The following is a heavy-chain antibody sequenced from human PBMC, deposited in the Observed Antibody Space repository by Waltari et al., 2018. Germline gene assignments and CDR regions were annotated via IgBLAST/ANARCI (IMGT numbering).Heavy chain of an antibody. Sequence: QVQLVQSGAEVKKPGSSVKVSCKASGGTFRSYTISWVRQAPGQGLEWRGRISPILGIANYAQKFQGRVTITADKATSTAYMELSSLRSEDTAVYYCARAHYDILTGILGSFGYWGQGTLVTVSS. V-gene: IGHV1-69*02. D-gene: IGHD3-9*01. CDR1: GGTFRSYT. CDR2: ISPILGIA. CDR3: ARAHYDILTGILGSFGY. J-gene: IGHJ4*02.